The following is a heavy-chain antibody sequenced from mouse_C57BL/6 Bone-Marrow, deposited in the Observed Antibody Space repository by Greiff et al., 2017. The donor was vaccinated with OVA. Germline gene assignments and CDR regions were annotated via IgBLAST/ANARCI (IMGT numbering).Heavy chain of an antibody. J-gene: IGHJ3*01. V-gene: IGHV2-5*01. CDR2: IWRGGST. D-gene: IGHD2-4*01. CDR1: GFSLTSYG. Sequence: QVQLQQSGPGLVQPSQRLSITCTVSGFSLTSYGVHWVRQSPGKGLEWLGVIWRGGSTDYNAAFMSRLSITKDNSKSQVFFKMNSLQADDTAIYYCAKRGDDYDGGFAYWGQGTLVTVSA. CDR3: AKRGDDYDGGFAY.